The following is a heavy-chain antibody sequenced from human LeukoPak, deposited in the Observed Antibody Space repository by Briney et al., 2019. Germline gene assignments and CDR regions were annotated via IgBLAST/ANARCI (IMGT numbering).Heavy chain of an antibody. Sequence: XGSLRLSCAASGFTFSSYGMHWVRQAXGKGLEWVAIIWYDGSYKYYADSVKGRFTISRDQSKNMVYLQMTSLRVDDTAVYYCATDLSSGAFRYWGQGTLVNVFS. V-gene: IGHV3-33*08. CDR1: GFTFSSYG. J-gene: IGHJ4*02. CDR3: ATDLSSGAFRY. CDR2: IWYDGSYK. D-gene: IGHD3-10*01.